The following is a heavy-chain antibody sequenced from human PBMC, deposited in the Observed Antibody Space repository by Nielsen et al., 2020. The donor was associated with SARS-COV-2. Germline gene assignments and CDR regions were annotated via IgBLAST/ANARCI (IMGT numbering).Heavy chain of an antibody. Sequence: ETLSLTCAVYGGSFSGYYWSWIRQPPGKGLEWVSSISGSGDSTYYADSVEGRFTISRDNSKNTLFLQMNSLRAEDTALYYCAKDRRGTNDCWGQGTLVTVSS. CDR3: AKDRRGTNDC. J-gene: IGHJ4*02. CDR2: ISGSGDST. D-gene: IGHD3-16*01. CDR1: GGSFSGYY. V-gene: IGHV3-23*01.